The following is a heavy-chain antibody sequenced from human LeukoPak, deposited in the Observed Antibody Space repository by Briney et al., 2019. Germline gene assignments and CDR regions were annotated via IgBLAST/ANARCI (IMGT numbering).Heavy chain of an antibody. J-gene: IGHJ6*03. CDR3: ARTTLSSGYYLYYYYMDV. CDR1: GGSISSSSYY. CDR2: IYYSGST. D-gene: IGHD3-22*01. V-gene: IGHV4-39*01. Sequence: SETLSLTCTVSGGSISSSSYYWGWIRQPPGKGLEWIGSIYYSGSTYYNPSLKSRVTISVDTSKNQFSLKLSSVTAADTAVYYCARTTLSSGYYLYYYYMDVWGKGTTVTISS.